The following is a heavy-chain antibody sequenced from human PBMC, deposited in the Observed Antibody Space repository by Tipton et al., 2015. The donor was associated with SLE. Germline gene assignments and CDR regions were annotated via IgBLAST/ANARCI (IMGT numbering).Heavy chain of an antibody. Sequence: TLSLTCTVSGGSISSSSYYWGWIRQPPGKGLEWIGSIYYSGSTYYNPSLKSRVTISVDTSRNQFSLKLSSVTAADTAVYYCARGGGTMATSYWGQGTLVTVSS. J-gene: IGHJ4*02. CDR2: IYYSGST. D-gene: IGHD5-24*01. V-gene: IGHV4-39*07. CDR3: ARGGGTMATSY. CDR1: GGSISSSSYY.